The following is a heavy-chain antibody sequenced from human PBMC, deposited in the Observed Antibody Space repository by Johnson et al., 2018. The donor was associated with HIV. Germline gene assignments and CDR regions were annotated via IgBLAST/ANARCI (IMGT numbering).Heavy chain of an antibody. CDR2: INWNGYRT. J-gene: IGHJ3*02. CDR1: GFTFDDYG. Sequence: VQLVESGGGVVQPGRSLRLSCAASGFTFDDYGMNWVRQAPGKGLEWVSGINWNGYRTTYADSVKGGFTISRDNSKNTLYLQMNSLRAEDTAVYYCARAMRWPNSFDIRGQGTMVTVSS. V-gene: IGHV3-20*04. D-gene: IGHD5-24*01. CDR3: ARAMRWPNSFDI.